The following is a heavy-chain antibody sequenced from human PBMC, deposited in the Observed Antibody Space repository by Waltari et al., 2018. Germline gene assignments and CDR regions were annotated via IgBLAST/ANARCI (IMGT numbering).Heavy chain of an antibody. D-gene: IGHD6-13*01. CDR2: INHSGST. Sequence: VQLQQWGAGLLKPSETLSLTCAVDGGSFSGYYWSWIRQPPGKGLEWIGEINHSGSTNYNPSLKSRVTISVDTSKNQFSLKLSSVTAADTAVYYCARLGYSSSWYYLDYWGQGTLVTVSS. CDR1: GGSFSGYY. CDR3: ARLGYSSSWYYLDY. V-gene: IGHV4-34*01. J-gene: IGHJ4*02.